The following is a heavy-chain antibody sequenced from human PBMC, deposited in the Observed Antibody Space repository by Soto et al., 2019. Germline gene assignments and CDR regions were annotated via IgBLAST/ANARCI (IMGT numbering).Heavy chain of an antibody. CDR2: INYSGST. Sequence: QLQLQESGPGLVKPSETLSLTCTVPGGSISSSGYYWAWIRQPPGKGLEWIGNINYSGSTYYNPSLRSRVTISVDTSKNQFSLKLSSVTAADTAVYYCARQSLAVGYYYYGMDVWGQGTTVTVSS. CDR3: ARQSLAVGYYYYGMDV. J-gene: IGHJ6*02. D-gene: IGHD3-16*01. CDR1: GGSISSSGYY. V-gene: IGHV4-39*01.